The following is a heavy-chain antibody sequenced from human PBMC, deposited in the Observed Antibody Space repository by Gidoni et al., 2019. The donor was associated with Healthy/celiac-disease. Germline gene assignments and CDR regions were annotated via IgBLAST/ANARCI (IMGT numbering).Heavy chain of an antibody. CDR1: GGTFSSYA. V-gene: IGHV1-69*01. CDR2: IIPIFGTA. D-gene: IGHD2-15*01. CDR3: ARGCSGGSCYGYYYGMDV. J-gene: IGHJ6*02. Sequence: QVQLVQSGAEVKKPGSSVKVSCKASGGTFSSYAISWVRQAPGQGLEWMGGIIPIFGTANYAQKFQGRVTITADESTSTAYMELSSLRSEDTAVYYCARGCSGGSCYGYYYGMDVWGQGTTVTVSS.